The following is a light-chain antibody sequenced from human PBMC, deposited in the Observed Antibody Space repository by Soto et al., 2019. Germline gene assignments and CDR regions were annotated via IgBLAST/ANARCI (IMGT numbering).Light chain of an antibody. J-gene: IGKJ4*01. CDR1: QILTNY. CDR2: EVS. V-gene: IGKV3-11*01. Sequence: EIVLTQSPATLSLSPGERATLSCRASQILTNYLNWCQQKPGQAPRLLIYEVSNRATGIPARFSGSGSGTDFTLTISSLEPEDFAVYYCQQRSNWPLTFGGGTKVEVK. CDR3: QQRSNWPLT.